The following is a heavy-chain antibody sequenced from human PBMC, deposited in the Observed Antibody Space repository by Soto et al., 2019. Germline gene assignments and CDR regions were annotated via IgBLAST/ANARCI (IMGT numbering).Heavy chain of an antibody. Sequence: GESLKISCKGSGYSFTSYWIGWVRQMPGKGLEWMGIIYPGDSDTRYSPSFQGQVTISADKSISTAYLQWSSLKASDAAMYYCARLRSSEYDSSGYYAFDIWGQGTMVTVSS. CDR2: IYPGDSDT. V-gene: IGHV5-51*01. CDR3: ARLRSSEYDSSGYYAFDI. J-gene: IGHJ3*02. CDR1: GYSFTSYW. D-gene: IGHD3-22*01.